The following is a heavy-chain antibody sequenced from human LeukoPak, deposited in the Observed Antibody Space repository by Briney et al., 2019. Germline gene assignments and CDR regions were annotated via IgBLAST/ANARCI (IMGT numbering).Heavy chain of an antibody. D-gene: IGHD2-8*01. CDR3: ASPRMLYAFDI. Sequence: GASVKVSCKASGYTFTGYYMHWVRQAPGQGLEWMGWINPNSGGTSYAQKFQGRVTMTRDTSISTAYMELSRLRSDDTAVYYCASPRMLYAFDIWGQGTMVTVSS. V-gene: IGHV1-2*02. J-gene: IGHJ3*02. CDR1: GYTFTGYY. CDR2: INPNSGGT.